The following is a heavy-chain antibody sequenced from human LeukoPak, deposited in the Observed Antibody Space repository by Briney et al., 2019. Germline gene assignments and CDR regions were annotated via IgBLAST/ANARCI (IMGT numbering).Heavy chain of an antibody. J-gene: IGHJ4*02. Sequence: SETLSLTCTVSGGSIKTYYGTWVRQPPGKGLEWIGYIYYSGRTNYNPSLKSRVTISVDTSKNLSSLRLRSVTAADTAVYYCARFDYYDGSGYFSGFDYWGQGILVTVSS. CDR2: IYYSGRT. CDR1: GGSIKTYY. V-gene: IGHV4-59*01. D-gene: IGHD3-22*01. CDR3: ARFDYYDGSGYFSGFDY.